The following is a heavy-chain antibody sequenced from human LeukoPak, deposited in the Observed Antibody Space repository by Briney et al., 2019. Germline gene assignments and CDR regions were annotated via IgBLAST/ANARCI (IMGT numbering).Heavy chain of an antibody. Sequence: GVSLRLSCAASGFSFNNYGMHWVRQAPGKGLEWVALITYDGYYKYYADSVKGRFTISRDDSKNTLYLQVNSLRAEDTAVYYCAKDLITMVRGSAMDVWGQGTTVTVS. CDR2: ITYDGYYK. CDR1: GFSFNNYG. D-gene: IGHD3-10*01. CDR3: AKDLITMVRGSAMDV. V-gene: IGHV3-30*18. J-gene: IGHJ6*02.